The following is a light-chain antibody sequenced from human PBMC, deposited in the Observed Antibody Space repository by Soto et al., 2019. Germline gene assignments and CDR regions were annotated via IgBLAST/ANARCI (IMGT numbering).Light chain of an antibody. CDR2: SAS. Sequence: IQFTKSPSFLSASVGDRITITCRASQGISNYLAWYQQKPGKAPELLVYSASTLQSGVPSRFSGGGSETEFTLTISGLQPGDSATYYCQQYNSYSPTFGQGTKVDIK. J-gene: IGKJ1*01. V-gene: IGKV1-9*01. CDR3: QQYNSYSPT. CDR1: QGISNY.